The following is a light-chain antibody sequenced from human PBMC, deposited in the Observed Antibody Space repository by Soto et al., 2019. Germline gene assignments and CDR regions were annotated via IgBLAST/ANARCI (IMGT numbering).Light chain of an antibody. CDR2: DAS. CDR1: QSVSSY. CDR3: QQRRNWLWK. V-gene: IGKV3-11*01. J-gene: IGKJ1*01. Sequence: EIVLTQSPATLSLSPGERATLSCGASQSVSSYLAWYQQKPGQAPRLLIYDASNRATGIPARFSGSGSGTDFTLTISSLEPEDFAVYYCQQRRNWLWKFGQGTKVDI.